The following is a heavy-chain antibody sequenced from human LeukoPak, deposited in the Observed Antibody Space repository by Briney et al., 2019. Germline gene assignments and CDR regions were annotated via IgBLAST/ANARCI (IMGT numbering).Heavy chain of an antibody. CDR2: ISGSGGST. CDR1: GFTFSSYA. Sequence: GGSLRLSCAASGFTFSSYAMSWVRQAPGKGLEWVSAISGSGGSTYYADSVKGRFTISRGNSKNRLYLQMNSLRAEDTAVYYCAKDRHAPGRYCSSTSCFPFDSWGQGTLVTVSS. CDR3: AKDRHAPGRYCSSTSCFPFDS. D-gene: IGHD2-2*01. J-gene: IGHJ5*01. V-gene: IGHV3-23*01.